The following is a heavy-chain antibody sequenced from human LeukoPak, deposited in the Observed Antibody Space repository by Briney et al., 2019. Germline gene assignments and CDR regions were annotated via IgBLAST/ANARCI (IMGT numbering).Heavy chain of an antibody. J-gene: IGHJ4*02. CDR2: ISYDGSNK. D-gene: IGHD2-2*01. CDR3: AKDLIVVVPAAIDDLEY. V-gene: IGHV3-30*18. CDR1: GFTFSSYG. Sequence: GRSLRLSCAASGFTFSSYGMHWVRQAPGKGLEWVAVISYDGSNKYYADSVKGRFTISRDNSKNTLYLQMNSLRAEDTAVYYCAKDLIVVVPAAIDDLEYWGQGTLVTVSS.